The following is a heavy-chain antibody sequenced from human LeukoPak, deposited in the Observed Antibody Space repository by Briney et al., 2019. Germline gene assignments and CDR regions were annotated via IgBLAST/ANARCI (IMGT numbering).Heavy chain of an antibody. CDR2: IYYSGST. CDR3: ARSRRNYGSGSYTIDY. Sequence: SETLSLTCTVSGGSISSYYWSWIRQPPGKGLEWIGYIYYSGSTNYNPSLKSRVTISVDTSKNQFSLKLSSVTAAGTAVYYCARSRRNYGSGSYTIDYWGQGTLVTVSS. CDR1: GGSISSYY. D-gene: IGHD3-10*01. V-gene: IGHV4-59*01. J-gene: IGHJ4*02.